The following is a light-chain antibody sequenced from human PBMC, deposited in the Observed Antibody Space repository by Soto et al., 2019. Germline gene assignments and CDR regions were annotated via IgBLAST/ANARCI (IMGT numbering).Light chain of an antibody. Sequence: DILMTQSPPSLSASVGDRGTITCRASQSISTYLNWYQQKPGKAPKLLIYAASTLESGVPSRFSGSGSGTDFTLTISSLQPEDFATYYCQQCYSTLYTFGQGTK. J-gene: IGKJ2*01. V-gene: IGKV1-39*01. CDR1: QSISTY. CDR2: AAS. CDR3: QQCYSTLYT.